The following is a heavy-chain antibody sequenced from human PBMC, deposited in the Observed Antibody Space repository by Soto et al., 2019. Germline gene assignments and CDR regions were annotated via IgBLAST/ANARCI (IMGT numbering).Heavy chain of an antibody. CDR2: IKPNSGGT. D-gene: IGHD3-22*01. CDR3: ARGVHYDSSGYYYFY. V-gene: IGHV1-2*02. J-gene: IGHJ4*02. CDR1: GYTFTGYY. Sequence: GASVKVSCKASGYTFTGYYMHWVRQAPGQGLEWMGWIKPNSGGTNYAQKFQGRVTITADESTSTAYMELRSLRSEDTAVYYCARGVHYDSSGYYYFYWGRGTLVTVSS.